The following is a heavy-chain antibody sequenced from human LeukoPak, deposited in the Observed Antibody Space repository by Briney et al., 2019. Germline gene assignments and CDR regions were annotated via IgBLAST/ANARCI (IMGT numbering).Heavy chain of an antibody. D-gene: IGHD3-22*01. Sequence: ASVKVSCKASGYTFTSYDINWVRQATGQGLEWMGWMNPNSGNTGYAQKFQGRVTITADESTSTAYMELSSLRSEDTAVYYCSADSSGYPFDYWGQGTLVTVSS. J-gene: IGHJ4*02. CDR2: MNPNSGNT. CDR1: GYTFTSYD. CDR3: SADSSGYPFDY. V-gene: IGHV1-8*01.